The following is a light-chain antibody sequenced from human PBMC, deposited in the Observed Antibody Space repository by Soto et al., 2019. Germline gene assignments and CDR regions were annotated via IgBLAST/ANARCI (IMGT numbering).Light chain of an antibody. CDR1: QSISSY. CDR2: AAS. CDR3: QQSYSTPRM. Sequence: DIQMTQSPSSLSASVGDRVTITCQASQSISSYLNWYQQKPGKAPKLLIYAASSLQSGVPSRFSGSGSGTDFTLTISSLQPEDFATYYCQQSYSTPRMFGQGTKVEIK. V-gene: IGKV1-39*01. J-gene: IGKJ1*01.